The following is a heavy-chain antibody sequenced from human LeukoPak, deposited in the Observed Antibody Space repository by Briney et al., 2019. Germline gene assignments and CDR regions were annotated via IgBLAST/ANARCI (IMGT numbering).Heavy chain of an antibody. CDR3: ARTDYNFWFDP. D-gene: IGHD5-24*01. CDR1: GYIFTNYC. CDR2: IYSADSDT. J-gene: IGHJ5*02. V-gene: IGHV5-51*01. Sequence: GESLKISCKGSGYIFTNYCIVWVRQMPGKGLEWMGIIYSADSDTRYSPSFQGQVSISVDKSINTAYLQWTSLKASDTAMYYCARTDYNFWFDPWGQGTLVTVSS.